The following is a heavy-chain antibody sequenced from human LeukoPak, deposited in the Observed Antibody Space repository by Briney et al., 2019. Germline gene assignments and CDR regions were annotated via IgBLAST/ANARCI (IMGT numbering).Heavy chain of an antibody. CDR1: GFTFSNYA. Sequence: PSGGSLRLSCAASGFTFSNYAMIWVRQAPGKGLEWVSVISTGGGSTHYGDSVKGRFTISRDNSKNTLYLQMNSLRAEDTAVYYCAKVGLSCGGGDCSRGAFDIWGQGTMVTVSS. J-gene: IGHJ3*02. CDR2: ISTGGGST. D-gene: IGHD2-21*02. CDR3: AKVGLSCGGGDCSRGAFDI. V-gene: IGHV3-23*01.